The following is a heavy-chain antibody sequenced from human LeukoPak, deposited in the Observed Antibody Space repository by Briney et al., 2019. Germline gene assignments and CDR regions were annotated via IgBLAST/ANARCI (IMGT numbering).Heavy chain of an antibody. V-gene: IGHV3-30*04. CDR3: ARDNVRLATANYYYYMDV. J-gene: IGHJ6*03. CDR2: ISYDGSNQ. CDR1: GFIFSSHA. Sequence: PGGSLRLSCAASGFIFSSHAIHWVRQAPGKGLEWVAVISYDGSNQYYADSVKGRFTISRDNSKNTLDLQMNSLRVEDTAVYYCARDNVRLATANYYYYMDVWGKGTTVTVSS. D-gene: IGHD6-13*01.